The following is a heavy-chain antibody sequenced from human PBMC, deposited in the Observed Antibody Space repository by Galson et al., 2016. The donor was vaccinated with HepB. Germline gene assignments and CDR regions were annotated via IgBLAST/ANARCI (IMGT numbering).Heavy chain of an antibody. V-gene: IGHV3-23*01. Sequence: LRLSCAASGFSFSTSGMSWVRQAPGKGLERVSGISGSGGSTYYADSVKGRSTISRDNPKNTLYLQMNSLRAEGTAVYYCAKDRGKYVGYYPFDHWGQGILVTVSS. CDR2: ISGSGGST. CDR3: AKDRGKYVGYYPFDH. J-gene: IGHJ4*02. D-gene: IGHD3-22*01. CDR1: GFSFSTSG.